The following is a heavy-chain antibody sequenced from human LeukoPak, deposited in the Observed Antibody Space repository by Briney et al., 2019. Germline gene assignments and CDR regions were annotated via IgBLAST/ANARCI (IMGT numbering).Heavy chain of an antibody. CDR1: GGSFTAYF. CDR2: INQSGFT. CDR3: ASRFFLFWALDY. D-gene: IGHD3-3*01. J-gene: IGHJ4*02. V-gene: IGHV4-34*01. Sequence: SETLSLTCGVSGGSFTAYFLTWIRKPPGKGLEWIGEINQSGFTSYNPSLKSRVAISIDTSKNQFSLNLSSVTAADTAVYCCASRFFLFWALDYWGQGTPVTVSS.